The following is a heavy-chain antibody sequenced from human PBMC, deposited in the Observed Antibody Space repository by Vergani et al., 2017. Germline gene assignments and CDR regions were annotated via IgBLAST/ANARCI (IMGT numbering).Heavy chain of an antibody. CDR3: WWXLLFPPGWDAFDI. CDR2: IGTAGDT. D-gene: IGHD2-21*02. J-gene: IGHJ3*02. CDR1: GFTFSSYD. V-gene: IGHV3-13*03. Sequence: EVQLVESGGGLVQPGGSLRLSCAACGFTFSSYDMPWVRQAPGKGLEWVSAIGTAGDTYYPGSVKGQFTISRENAKNSLYLQMNSMRAEDTAVYRLWWXLLFPPGWDAFDIWCQGTMVTVSS.